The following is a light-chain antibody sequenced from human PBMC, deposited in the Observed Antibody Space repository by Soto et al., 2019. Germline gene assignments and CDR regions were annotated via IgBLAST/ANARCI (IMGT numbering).Light chain of an antibody. V-gene: IGKV3-15*01. J-gene: IGKJ5*01. CDR3: QQYNNRSIT. CDR1: QSVSSN. CDR2: GAS. Sequence: EIRMKLSLATLSVSTRERATLSCRASQSVSSNLAWYQQKPGQAPSLLIYGASTRATGTPARFSGSGSGTEFTLTISSLQSEDFAVYYCQQYNNRSITFGQGTRLEIK.